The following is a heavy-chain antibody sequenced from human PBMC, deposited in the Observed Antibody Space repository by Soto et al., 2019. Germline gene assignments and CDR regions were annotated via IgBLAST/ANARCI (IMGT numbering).Heavy chain of an antibody. CDR1: GGSIGSYY. CDR2: IYYSGST. J-gene: IGHJ5*02. CDR3: ARGYSYGYVHWFDP. Sequence: SETLSLTCTVSGGSIGSYYWSWIRQPPGKGLEWIGYIYYSGSTNYNPSLKSRVTISVDTSKNQFPLKLSSVTAADTAVYYCARGYSYGYVHWFDPWGQGTLVTVSS. D-gene: IGHD5-18*01. V-gene: IGHV4-59*01.